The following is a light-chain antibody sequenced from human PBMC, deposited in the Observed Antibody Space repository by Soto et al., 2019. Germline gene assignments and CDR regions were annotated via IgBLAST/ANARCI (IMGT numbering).Light chain of an antibody. CDR3: HQYGTSPLT. J-gene: IGKJ4*01. V-gene: IGKV3D-15*01. CDR1: QSVSSN. Sequence: EIVMTQSPATLSVSPGERVTLSCRVSQSVSSNLAWYQQKPGQAPRLLIYAASTRATGIPDRFTGSGSATDFTLTISRLEPEDFGIYYCHQYGTSPLTFGGGTKVDIK. CDR2: AAS.